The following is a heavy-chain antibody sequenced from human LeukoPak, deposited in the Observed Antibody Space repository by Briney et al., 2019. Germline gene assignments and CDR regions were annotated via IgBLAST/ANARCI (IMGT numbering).Heavy chain of an antibody. J-gene: IGHJ3*02. CDR3: ARELLGYCSGGSCPGGFDI. Sequence: PGGSLRLSCAASGFTFSDYYMSWIRQAPGKGQERVSYISSSGSTIYYADSVKGRFTISRDNAKNSLYLQMNSLRAEDTAVYYCARELLGYCSGGSCPGGFDIWGQGTMVTVSS. CDR1: GFTFSDYY. D-gene: IGHD2-15*01. CDR2: ISSSGSTI. V-gene: IGHV3-11*01.